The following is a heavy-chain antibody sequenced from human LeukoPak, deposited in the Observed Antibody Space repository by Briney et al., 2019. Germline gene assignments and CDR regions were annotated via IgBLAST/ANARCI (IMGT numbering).Heavy chain of an antibody. CDR3: ARERAAAGKTWFDP. Sequence: WASVKVSCKASGYTFTSYDINWVRQATGQGLEWMGWMHPNSGNTGYAQKFQGRVTMTRNTSISTAYMELSSLRSEDTAVYYCARERAAAGKTWFDPWGQGTLVTVSS. J-gene: IGHJ5*02. V-gene: IGHV1-8*01. CDR2: MHPNSGNT. CDR1: GYTFTSYD. D-gene: IGHD6-13*01.